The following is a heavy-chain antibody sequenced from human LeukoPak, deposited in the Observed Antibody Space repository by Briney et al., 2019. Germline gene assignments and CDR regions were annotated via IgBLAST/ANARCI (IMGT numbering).Heavy chain of an antibody. CDR1: GFTFSSYG. CDR2: IRYDGSNK. J-gene: IGHJ4*02. V-gene: IGHV3-30*02. Sequence: HPGGSLRLSCAASGFTFSSYGMHWVRQAPGEGLEWVAFIRYDGSNKYYADSVKGRFTISRDNSKNTLYLQMNSLRAEDTAVYYCAKDNSGSQRFFFDHWGQGTLVTVSS. D-gene: IGHD1-26*01. CDR3: AKDNSGSQRFFFDH.